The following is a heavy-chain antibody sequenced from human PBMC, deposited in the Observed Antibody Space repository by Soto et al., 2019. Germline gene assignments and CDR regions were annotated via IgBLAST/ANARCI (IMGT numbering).Heavy chain of an antibody. D-gene: IGHD2-15*01. CDR2: IYPGDSDT. CDR3: ASPGYCSRGTSYGFDY. Sequence: LGESLKISCKGSGYSFTSYWIGWVRQMPGKGLEWMGIIYPGDSDTRYSPSFQGQVTISADKSISTAYLQCSSLTASDPPMYYCASPGYCSRGTSYGFDYWGQGPLVTVSS. V-gene: IGHV5-51*01. CDR1: GYSFTSYW. J-gene: IGHJ4*02.